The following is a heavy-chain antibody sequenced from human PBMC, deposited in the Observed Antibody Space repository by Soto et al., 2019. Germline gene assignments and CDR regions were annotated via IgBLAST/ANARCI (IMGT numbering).Heavy chain of an antibody. CDR1: GGSISSGNYY. Sequence: SETLSLTCTVSGGSISSGNYYWSWIRQHPGKGLEWIGYIYYSGTTYYNPSLKSRVTISVDTSKNQFPLKLSSVTAADTAVYYCARENYSSPTRYYYYVDVWGKGTTVTVSS. D-gene: IGHD4-4*01. J-gene: IGHJ6*03. V-gene: IGHV4-31*03. CDR3: ARENYSSPTRYYYYVDV. CDR2: IYYSGTT.